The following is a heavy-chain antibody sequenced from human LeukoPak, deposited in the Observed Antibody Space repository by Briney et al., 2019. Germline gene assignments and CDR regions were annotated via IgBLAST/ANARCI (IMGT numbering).Heavy chain of an antibody. CDR3: ARDPRPVRI. J-gene: IGHJ4*02. Sequence: GGSLRLSCAASGFTFSDNYMTWVRQAPGKGLEWLGYISGNGGVIQYADSVKGRFTISRDNAKNLLYLQMDSLTVEDTAIYYCARDPRPVRIWGQGTLVTVSS. CDR1: GFTFSDNY. V-gene: IGHV3-11*04. CDR2: ISGNGGVI.